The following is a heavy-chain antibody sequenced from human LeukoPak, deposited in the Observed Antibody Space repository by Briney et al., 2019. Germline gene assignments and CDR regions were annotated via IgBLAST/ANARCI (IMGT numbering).Heavy chain of an antibody. V-gene: IGHV1-2*02. CDR3: ARANFLYCSSSTCLFDY. CDR2: INPNDGDT. Sequence: ASVKVSCKASGYTFTDYYMHWVRQAPGQGFKWMGWINPNDGDTNYAQKFQGRVTMTRDTSISTAHMEVGRLRSDDTAVYYCARANFLYCSSSTCLFDYWGQGTLVTVSS. CDR1: GYTFTDYY. J-gene: IGHJ4*02. D-gene: IGHD2-2*01.